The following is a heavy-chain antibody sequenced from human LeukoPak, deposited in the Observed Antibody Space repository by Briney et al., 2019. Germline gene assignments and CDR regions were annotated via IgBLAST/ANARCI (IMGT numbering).Heavy chain of an antibody. Sequence: ASVKVSCKASGGTFSSYAISWVRQAPGQGLEWMGGIIPIFGTANYAQKFQGRVTITADKSTSTAYMELSSLRSEDTAVYYCARDELYDRSGYFAYWGQGTLVTVSS. J-gene: IGHJ4*02. CDR3: ARDELYDRSGYFAY. V-gene: IGHV1-69*06. CDR1: GGTFSSYA. CDR2: IIPIFGTA. D-gene: IGHD3-22*01.